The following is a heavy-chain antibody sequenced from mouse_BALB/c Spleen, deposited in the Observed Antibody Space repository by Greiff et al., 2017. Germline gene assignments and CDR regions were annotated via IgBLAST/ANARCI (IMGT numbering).Heavy chain of an antibody. D-gene: IGHD1-1*01. J-gene: IGHJ3*01. V-gene: IGHV5-6-3*01. CDR2: INSNGGST. CDR1: GFTFSSYG. CDR3: ARDGDYYGSSYELAY. Sequence: EVMLVESGGGLVQPGGSLKLSCAASGFTFSSYGMSWVRQTPDKTLALVATINSNGGSTYYPDRVTGRFTISRDNAKNTLYLQMSSLKSEDTAMYYCARDGDYYGSSYELAYWGQGTLGTASA.